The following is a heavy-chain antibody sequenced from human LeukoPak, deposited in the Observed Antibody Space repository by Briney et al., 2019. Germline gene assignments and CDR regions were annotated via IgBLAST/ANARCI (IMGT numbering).Heavy chain of an antibody. CDR3: ARDKVEGPTICDY. V-gene: IGHV3-7*01. CDR1: GFTFSNYW. J-gene: IGHJ4*02. D-gene: IGHD1-26*01. Sequence: GGSLRLSCAASGFTFSNYWMSWVRQAPGKGPEWVANIKQDGNEKYYEDSVKGRFTISRDNTRNSLYLQMNSLSAEDTAVYYCARDKVEGPTICDYWGQGTLVTVSS. CDR2: IKQDGNEK.